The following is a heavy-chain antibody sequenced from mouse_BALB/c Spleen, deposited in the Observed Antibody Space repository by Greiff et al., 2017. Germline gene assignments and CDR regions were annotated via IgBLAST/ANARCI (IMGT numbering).Heavy chain of an antibody. CDR2: IDPANGNT. V-gene: IGHV14-3*02. J-gene: IGHJ4*01. Sequence: VQLKESGAELVKPGASVKLSCTASGFNIKDTYMHWVKQRPEQGLEWIGRIDPANGNTKYDPKFQGKATITADTSSNTAYLQLSSLTSEDTAVYYCASIGRYAMDYWGQGTSVTVSS. CDR3: ASIGRYAMDY. D-gene: IGHD2-3*01. CDR1: GFNIKDTY.